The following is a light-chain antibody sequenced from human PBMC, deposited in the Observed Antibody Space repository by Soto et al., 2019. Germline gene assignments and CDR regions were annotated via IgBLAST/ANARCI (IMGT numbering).Light chain of an antibody. Sequence: DIQMSHSPSTLSASVGYRVTITFRSSQSIITWLAWYQQKTGKAPKVLIYDASILESGVPSRFSGSGSVTEFTLTISSLQPDDFATYYCQQYNSYRTFGQGTKVDIK. CDR1: QSIITW. V-gene: IGKV1-5*01. J-gene: IGKJ1*01. CDR3: QQYNSYRT. CDR2: DAS.